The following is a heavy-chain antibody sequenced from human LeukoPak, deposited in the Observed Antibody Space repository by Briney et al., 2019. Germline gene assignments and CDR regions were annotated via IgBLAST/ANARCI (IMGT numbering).Heavy chain of an antibody. Sequence: SVKVSCKASGGSFDNYAFTWVRQAPGQGLEWLGGIIPVFGTANYAQKFHGRVTITAAESTTTAYMELSSLRFEDTAVYYCARDHVTLQWELPSSYTFLDYWGQGTLVTVSS. V-gene: IGHV1-69*13. D-gene: IGHD1-26*01. J-gene: IGHJ4*02. CDR3: ARDHVTLQWELPSSYTFLDY. CDR2: IIPVFGTA. CDR1: GGSFDNYA.